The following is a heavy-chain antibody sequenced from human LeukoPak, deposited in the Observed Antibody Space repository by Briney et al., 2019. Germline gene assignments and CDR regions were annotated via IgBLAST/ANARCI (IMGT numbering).Heavy chain of an antibody. V-gene: IGHV4-34*01. J-gene: IGHJ3*02. Sequence: SETLSLTCAVYGGSFSGYYWSWIRQPPGKGLEWIGEINHSGSTNYNPSLKSRVTISVDTSKNQFSLKLSSVTAADTAVYYCARVGYCSSTSCGHDAFDIWGQGTMVTVSS. CDR3: ARVGYCSSTSCGHDAFDI. CDR2: INHSGST. D-gene: IGHD2-2*01. CDR1: GGSFSGYY.